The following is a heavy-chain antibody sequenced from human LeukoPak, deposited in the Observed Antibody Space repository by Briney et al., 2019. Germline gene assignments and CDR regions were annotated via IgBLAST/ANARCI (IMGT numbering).Heavy chain of an antibody. V-gene: IGHV4-30-2*01. CDR2: IYHSGST. CDR1: GGSISSGGYY. J-gene: IGHJ2*01. Sequence: SETLSLTCAVSGGSISSGGYYWSWIRQPPGKGLEWIGYIYHSGSTYYNPSLKSRVTISVDTSKNQFSLKLSSVTAADTAVYYCARLLLWFGESWYFDLWGRGTLVTVSS. CDR3: ARLLLWFGESWYFDL. D-gene: IGHD3-10*01.